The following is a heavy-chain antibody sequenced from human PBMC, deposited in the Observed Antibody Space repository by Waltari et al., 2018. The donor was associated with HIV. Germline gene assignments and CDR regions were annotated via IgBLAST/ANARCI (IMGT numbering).Heavy chain of an antibody. CDR2: INPSGGST. CDR1: GYTFTSYY. J-gene: IGHJ4*02. D-gene: IGHD6-13*01. V-gene: IGHV1-46*01. Sequence: QVQLVQSGAEVKKPGASVKVSCKASGYTFTSYYMHWVRQAPAQGLEWMGIINPSGGSTSYAQKFQCGVTMTRDTSTSTVYMELRSLRSEDTAVYYCAGGTGYSSSWVLYLFDYWGQGTLVTVSS. CDR3: AGGTGYSSSWVLYLFDY.